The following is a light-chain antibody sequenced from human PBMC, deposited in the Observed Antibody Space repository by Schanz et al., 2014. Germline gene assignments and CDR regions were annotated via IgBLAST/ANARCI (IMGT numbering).Light chain of an antibody. V-gene: IGKV1-5*01. J-gene: IGKJ4*01. CDR1: QSISSW. CDR3: QQYDSYPLT. Sequence: DIQMTQSPSTLSASVGDRVTITCRASQSISSWLAWYQQRPGKAPNLLIYDASSLESGVPSRFSGSGAGTEFTLTISSLQPDDFATYYCQQYDSYPLTFGGGTQVKIK. CDR2: DAS.